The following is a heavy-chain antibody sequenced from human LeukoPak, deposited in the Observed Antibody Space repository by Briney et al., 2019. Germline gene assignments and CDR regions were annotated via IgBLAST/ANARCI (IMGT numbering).Heavy chain of an antibody. CDR3: ARGGYYDSSSYPYFWKTNTDAFDI. CDR2: INSDGSWT. CDR1: GNYW. Sequence: GGSLRLSCAASGNYWMHWVRQAPGKGLVWVSHINSDGSWTSYADSVKGRFTISRDNYKNTLYLQMNNMRPEDTAVFFCARGGYYDSSSYPYFWKTNTDAFDIWGRGTMVTVSA. J-gene: IGHJ3*02. D-gene: IGHD3-22*01. V-gene: IGHV3-74*01.